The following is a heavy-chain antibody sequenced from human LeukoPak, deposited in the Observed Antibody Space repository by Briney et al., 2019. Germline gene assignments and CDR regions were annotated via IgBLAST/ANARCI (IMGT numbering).Heavy chain of an antibody. Sequence: GGSLRLSCAASGFTFISYGMHWVRQAPGKGLEWVAFIRYDGSNKYYADSVKGRFTISRDNSKNTLYLQMNSLRAEDTAVYYCAKSRIQLWSYYYYYYMDVWGKGTTVTVSS. V-gene: IGHV3-30*02. CDR3: AKSRIQLWSYYYYYYMDV. J-gene: IGHJ6*03. CDR2: IRYDGSNK. D-gene: IGHD5-18*01. CDR1: GFTFISYG.